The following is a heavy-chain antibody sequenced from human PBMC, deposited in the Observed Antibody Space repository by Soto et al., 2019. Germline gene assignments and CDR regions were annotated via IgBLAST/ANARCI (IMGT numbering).Heavy chain of an antibody. D-gene: IGHD3-22*01. J-gene: IGHJ5*02. Sequence: GASVKVSCKASGGTFSSYAISWVRQAPGQGLEWMGGIIPIFGTANYAQKFQGRVTITVDESTSTAYMELSSLRAEDTAVYYCARDVARSYDSSGSWFDPWGQGTRVTV. V-gene: IGHV1-69*13. CDR2: IIPIFGTA. CDR3: ARDVARSYDSSGSWFDP. CDR1: GGTFSSYA.